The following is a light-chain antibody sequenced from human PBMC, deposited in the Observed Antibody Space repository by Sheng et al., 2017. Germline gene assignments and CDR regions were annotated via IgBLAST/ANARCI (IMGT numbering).Light chain of an antibody. Sequence: VLTQSPATLSLSPGGTATLSCRASQTISTYLAWFQQKPGQAPRLLXFDASNRASGIPARFQWQXIWDTFTLTITNLEPEDFAVYYCQQRGNWPPRTFGPGTKLDFK. CDR3: QQRGNWPPRT. V-gene: IGKV3-11*01. CDR2: DAS. CDR1: QTISTY. J-gene: IGKJ3*01.